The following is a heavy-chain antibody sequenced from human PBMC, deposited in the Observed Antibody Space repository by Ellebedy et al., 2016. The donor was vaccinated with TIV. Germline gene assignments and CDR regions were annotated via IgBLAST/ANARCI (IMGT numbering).Heavy chain of an antibody. Sequence: GGSLRLSCAASGFTFSSYGMHWVRQAPGKGLEWVSSISSSSSYIYYADSVKGRFTISRDNAKNSLYLQMNSLRAEDTAVYYCARGGKEYYFDYWGQGTLVTVSS. D-gene: IGHD1-26*01. J-gene: IGHJ4*02. CDR1: GFTFSSYG. V-gene: IGHV3-21*01. CDR3: ARGGKEYYFDY. CDR2: ISSSSSYI.